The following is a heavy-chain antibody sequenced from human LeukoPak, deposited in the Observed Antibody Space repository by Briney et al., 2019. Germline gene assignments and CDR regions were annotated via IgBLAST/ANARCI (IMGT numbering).Heavy chain of an antibody. V-gene: IGHV4-59*12. CDR1: GGSISSYY. CDR3: ARDERRIVVVPAARGAFDI. CDR2: IYHSGST. D-gene: IGHD2-2*01. J-gene: IGHJ3*02. Sequence: SETLSLTCTVSGGSISSYYWSWIRQPPGKGLEWIGYIYHSGSTYYNPSLKSRVTISVDRSKNQFSLKLSSVTAADTAVYYCARDERRIVVVPAARGAFDIWGQGTMVTVSS.